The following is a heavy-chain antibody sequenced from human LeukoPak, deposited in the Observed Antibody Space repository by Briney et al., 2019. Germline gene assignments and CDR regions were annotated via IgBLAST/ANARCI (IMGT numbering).Heavy chain of an antibody. Sequence: RWSLRLSWAASGFTFSSYWMHWVRQVPRKGLVWVARINPGGSSITSADSVKGRFTISRDNAKNTLYLQMDSLRAEDTGVYYCARGNQADDYWGQGTLVTVSS. CDR3: ARGNQADDY. J-gene: IGHJ4*02. D-gene: IGHD1-14*01. CDR1: GFTFSSYW. CDR2: INPGGSSI. V-gene: IGHV3-74*01.